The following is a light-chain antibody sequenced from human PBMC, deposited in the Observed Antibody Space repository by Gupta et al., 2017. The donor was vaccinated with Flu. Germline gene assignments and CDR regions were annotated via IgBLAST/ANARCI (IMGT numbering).Light chain of an antibody. Sequence: DIQMTQSPSSLSASVGDRVTITCRASQRFSNYLNWYQQKPGKAPKLLIYDISNLQSGVPSRFSGSGSGTDFTLTISRLQPEDFAIYYCQQCDSMPRTFGQGTKVEIK. CDR2: DIS. CDR3: QQCDSMPRT. V-gene: IGKV1-39*01. CDR1: QRFSNY. J-gene: IGKJ1*01.